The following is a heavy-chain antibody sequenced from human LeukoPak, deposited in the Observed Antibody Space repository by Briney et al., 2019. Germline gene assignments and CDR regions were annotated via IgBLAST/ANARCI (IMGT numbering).Heavy chain of an antibody. CDR1: GGSISSYY. CDR2: IYYSGST. D-gene: IGHD3-3*01. Sequence: SETLSLTCTVSGGSISSYYWSWIRQPPGKGLEWIGYIYYSGSTNYNPSLKSRVTISVDTSKNQFSLKLSSVTAADTAVYYCARRNYDFWSGYSGHAFDIWGQGTMVTVSS. J-gene: IGHJ3*02. V-gene: IGHV4-59*12. CDR3: ARRNYDFWSGYSGHAFDI.